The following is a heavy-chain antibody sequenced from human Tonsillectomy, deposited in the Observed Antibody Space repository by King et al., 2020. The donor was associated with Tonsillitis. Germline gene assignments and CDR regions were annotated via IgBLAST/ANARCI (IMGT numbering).Heavy chain of an antibody. Sequence: DVQLLESGGGLVQPGGSLRLSCAASGFTFSTYAMSWVRQAPGKGLEWVSAISISGGTTYYAASVKGRFTISRDNSKSTLYLQMNSLRAEDTAIYYCATEIRPNDYWGQGTLVTVSS. CDR1: GFTFSTYA. CDR2: ISISGGTT. CDR3: ATEIRPNDY. J-gene: IGHJ4*02. V-gene: IGHV3-23*01.